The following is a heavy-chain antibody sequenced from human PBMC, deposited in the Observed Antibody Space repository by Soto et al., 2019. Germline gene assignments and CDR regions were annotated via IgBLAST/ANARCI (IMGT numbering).Heavy chain of an antibody. CDR1: GGSFSGYY. CDR3: ARAEVGIAAAGDWYFDL. Sequence: KPSETLSLTCAVYGGSFSGYYWSWIRQPPGKGLEWIGEINHSGSTNYNPSLKSRVTISVDTSKNQFSLKLSSVTAADTAVYYCARAEVGIAAAGDWYFDLWGRGTLVTVSS. CDR2: INHSGST. D-gene: IGHD6-13*01. V-gene: IGHV4-34*01. J-gene: IGHJ2*01.